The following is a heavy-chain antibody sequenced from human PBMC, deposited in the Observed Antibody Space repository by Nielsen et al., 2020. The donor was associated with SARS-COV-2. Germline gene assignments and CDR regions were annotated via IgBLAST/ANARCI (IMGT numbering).Heavy chain of an antibody. CDR1: GGSISSSSYY. J-gene: IGHJ4*02. Sequence: SETLSLTCTVSGGSISSSSYYWGWIRQPPGKGLEWIGSIYYSGSTYYNPSLRSRVAISVDKSNNQFSLKLTSVTAADTAVYYCARMIGYSTSSDSWGQGTLVTVSS. CDR2: IYYSGST. V-gene: IGHV4-39*07. D-gene: IGHD2/OR15-2a*01. CDR3: ARMIGYSTSSDS.